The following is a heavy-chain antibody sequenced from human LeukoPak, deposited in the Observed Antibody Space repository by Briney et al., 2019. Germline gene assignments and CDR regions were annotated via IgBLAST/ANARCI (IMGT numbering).Heavy chain of an antibody. CDR2: INSDGSST. J-gene: IGHJ4*02. CDR3: ARGDDSYY. V-gene: IGHV3-74*01. CDR1: GFTFSSYS. Sequence: GGSLRLSCAASGFTFSSYSMNWVRQAPGKGLEWVSRINSDGSSTSYADSVKGRFTISRDNAKNTLYLQMNSLRAEDTAVYYCARGDDSYYWGQGTLVTVSS. D-gene: IGHD3-22*01.